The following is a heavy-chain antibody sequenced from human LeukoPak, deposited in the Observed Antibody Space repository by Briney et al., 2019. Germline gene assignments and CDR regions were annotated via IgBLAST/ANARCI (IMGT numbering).Heavy chain of an antibody. D-gene: IGHD3-10*01. J-gene: IGHJ4*02. Sequence: GGSLRLSCAASGFTFSSYAMSWVRQAPGKGLVWVSRANSDGSSTSYADSVKGRFAISRDNAKNTLYLQMNSLRVEDTAVYYCAGGDSGFGYWGQGTLVTVSS. V-gene: IGHV3-74*01. CDR2: ANSDGSST. CDR3: AGGDSGFGY. CDR1: GFTFSSYA.